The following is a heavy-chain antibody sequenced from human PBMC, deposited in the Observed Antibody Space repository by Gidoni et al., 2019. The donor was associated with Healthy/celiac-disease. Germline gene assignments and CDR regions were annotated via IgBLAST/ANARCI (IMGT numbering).Heavy chain of an antibody. CDR1: GNTFTSYD. J-gene: IGHJ5*02. V-gene: IGHV1-8*01. D-gene: IGHD5-18*01. Sequence: QVQLVQSGAEVQTPAASVKVSCTVSGNTFTSYDINWVRQATGQGLEWMGCMNPNRGNPGNAEKCQGRVTMTRNNSISSAYVGLSSLRSEDTAVDCGGRCFGYSYGYWFDPWGQGTLVTVSA. CDR2: MNPNRGNP. CDR3: GRCFGYSYGYWFDP.